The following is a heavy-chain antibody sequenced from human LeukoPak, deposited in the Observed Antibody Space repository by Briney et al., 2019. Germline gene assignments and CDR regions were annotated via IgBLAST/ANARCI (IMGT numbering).Heavy chain of an antibody. J-gene: IGHJ4*02. CDR1: GGSFSGYY. CDR3: ARARTLYDYVRGSYRPGFYFDY. D-gene: IGHD3-16*02. V-gene: IGHV4-34*01. Sequence: SETLSLTCAVYGGSFSGYYWSWIRQPPGKGLEWIGEINHSGSTNYNPSLKSRVTVSVDTSKNQFSLKLSSVTAADTAVYYCARARTLYDYVRGSYRPGFYFDYWGQGTLVTVSS. CDR2: INHSGST.